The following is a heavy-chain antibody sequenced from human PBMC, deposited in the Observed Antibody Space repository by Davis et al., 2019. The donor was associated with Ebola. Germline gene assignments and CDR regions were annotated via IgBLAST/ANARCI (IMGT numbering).Heavy chain of an antibody. CDR3: ARNPFRYDFWSGSSNWFDP. CDR2: INAGNGNT. V-gene: IGHV1-3*01. D-gene: IGHD3-3*01. J-gene: IGHJ5*02. Sequence: ASVKVSCKASGYTFTSYAMHWVRQAPGQRLEWMGWINAGNGNTKYSQKFQGRVTITRDTSASTAYMELSSLRSEDTAVYYCARNPFRYDFWSGSSNWFDPWGQGTLVTVSS. CDR1: GYTFTSYA.